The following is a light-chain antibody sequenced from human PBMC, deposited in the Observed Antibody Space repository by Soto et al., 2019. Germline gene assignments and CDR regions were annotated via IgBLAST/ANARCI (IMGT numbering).Light chain of an antibody. Sequence: DIQMTQSPSTLSASVGDRVTITCRASQSISSWLAWYQQKPGKAPKLLIYAASSLESGVPSRFSGSGSGTEFTLTNSSLQPDDFATYYCQQYNSYLYTFGQGTKLEIK. J-gene: IGKJ2*01. CDR3: QQYNSYLYT. CDR1: QSISSW. V-gene: IGKV1-5*03. CDR2: AAS.